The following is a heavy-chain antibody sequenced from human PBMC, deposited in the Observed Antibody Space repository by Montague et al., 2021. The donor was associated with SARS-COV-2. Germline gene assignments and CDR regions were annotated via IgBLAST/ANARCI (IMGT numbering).Heavy chain of an antibody. CDR2: ISYDGSNK. D-gene: IGHD2/OR15-2a*01. Sequence: SLRLSCAASGFTFSSYDMHWVRQAPGKGLEWVAVISYDGSNKYYADSVKGRFTISRDNSKNMLYLQMNSLRAEDTAVYYCASELLGAFDIWGQGTMVTVSS. V-gene: IGHV3-30-3*01. CDR3: ASELLGAFDI. CDR1: GFTFSSYD. J-gene: IGHJ3*02.